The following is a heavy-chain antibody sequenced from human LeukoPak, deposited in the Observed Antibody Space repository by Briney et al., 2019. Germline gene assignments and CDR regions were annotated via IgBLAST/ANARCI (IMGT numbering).Heavy chain of an antibody. D-gene: IGHD2-8*01. Sequence: GGSLRLSCAASRFTVSNNYMNWVRQAPGEGLEWVSVIHPSGSTYYADSVKGRFTISRDNSKNTLYLQMNSLRPEATAIYYCARDIDWGYAMIYWGQGTLVTVSS. J-gene: IGHJ4*02. CDR3: ARDIDWGYAMIY. CDR1: RFTVSNNY. V-gene: IGHV3-66*03. CDR2: IHPSGST.